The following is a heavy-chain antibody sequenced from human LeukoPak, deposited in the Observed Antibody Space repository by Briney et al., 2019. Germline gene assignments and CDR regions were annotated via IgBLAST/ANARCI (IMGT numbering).Heavy chain of an antibody. CDR2: IYYSGST. D-gene: IGHD3-10*01. J-gene: IGHJ5*02. V-gene: IGHV4-59*08. Sequence: SETLSLTCTVSGGSISSYYWSWIRQPPGKGLEWIGYIYYSGSTNYNPSLKSRVTISVDTSKNQFSLKLSSVTAADTAVYYCARAPHYYGSGSYRWFDPWGQGTLVTVSS. CDR1: GGSISSYY. CDR3: ARAPHYYGSGSYRWFDP.